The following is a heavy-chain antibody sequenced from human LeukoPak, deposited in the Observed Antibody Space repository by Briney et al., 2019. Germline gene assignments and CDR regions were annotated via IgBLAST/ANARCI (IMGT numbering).Heavy chain of an antibody. CDR1: GYTFTGYY. J-gene: IGHJ4*02. CDR3: ARDRASSSSSWKN. CDR2: INPNSGGT. Sequence: ASVKVSCKASGYTFTGYYMHWVRQAPGQGLEWMGWINPNSGGTNYAQKFQGRVTMTRDTSISTAYMELSRLTPDDTAVYYCARDRASSSSSWKNWGQGTLVTVSS. D-gene: IGHD6-13*01. V-gene: IGHV1-2*02.